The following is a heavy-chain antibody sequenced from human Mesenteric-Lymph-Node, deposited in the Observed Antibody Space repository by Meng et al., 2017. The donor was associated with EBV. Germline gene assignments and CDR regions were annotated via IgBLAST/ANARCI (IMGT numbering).Heavy chain of an antibody. CDR3: SRWNDYYDSSGPDY. V-gene: IGHV1-2*06. Sequence: QVQLVQSGAEVKKPXXSVKVXCKASGYTFTDYYMHWVRQAPGQGLEWMGRINPNSGVTNYAQRFQGRVTMTRDTSISTAYMELSRLRSDDTAVYYCSRWNDYYDSSGPDYWGQGTLGNVSS. D-gene: IGHD3-22*01. CDR1: GYTFTDYY. CDR2: INPNSGVT. J-gene: IGHJ4*02.